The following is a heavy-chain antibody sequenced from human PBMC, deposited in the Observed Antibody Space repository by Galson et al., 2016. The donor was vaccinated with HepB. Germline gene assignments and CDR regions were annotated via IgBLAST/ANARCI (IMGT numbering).Heavy chain of an antibody. CDR1: GLSFRNYA. D-gene: IGHD5-24*01. CDR3: VKGGGWLPNDYFDF. J-gene: IGHJ4*02. CDR2: IWFDESNK. V-gene: IGHV3-33*06. Sequence: SLRLSCAASGLSFRNYAMHWVRQAPGKGLEWVAIIWFDESNKYYADSVKGRFTISRDNSKNTLYLQMNSLRAEDTAVYYCVKGGGWLPNDYFDFWGQGTLVTVSS.